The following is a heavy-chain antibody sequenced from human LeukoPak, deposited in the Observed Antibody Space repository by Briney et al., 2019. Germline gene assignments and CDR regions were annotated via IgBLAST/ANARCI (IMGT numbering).Heavy chain of an antibody. D-gene: IGHD5-18*01. Sequence: ASVKVSCKASGYTFNSYYMHWVRQAPGQGLEWMGIINPSGGSTSHAQKFQGRVTMTRDTSTSTVYIELSSLRSEDTAVYYCARAGDTAMVIEYWGQGTLVTISS. V-gene: IGHV1-46*02. CDR1: GYTFNSYY. J-gene: IGHJ4*02. CDR3: ARAGDTAMVIEY. CDR2: INPSGGST.